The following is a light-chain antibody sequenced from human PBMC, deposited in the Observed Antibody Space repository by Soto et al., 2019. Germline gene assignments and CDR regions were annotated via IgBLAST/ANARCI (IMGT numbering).Light chain of an antibody. CDR1: QSVLYSSNNNNY. V-gene: IGKV4-1*01. J-gene: IGKJ2*01. CDR2: WAS. CDR3: QQYYSNPLT. Sequence: DIVMTQSPDSLAVSLGERATINCKSSQSVLYSSNNNNYLAWYQHKPGQPPKLLIYWASTRESGVPDRFSGSGSGTDFTLTVSSLQAEDVAVYYCQQYYSNPLTFGQGTKLDIK.